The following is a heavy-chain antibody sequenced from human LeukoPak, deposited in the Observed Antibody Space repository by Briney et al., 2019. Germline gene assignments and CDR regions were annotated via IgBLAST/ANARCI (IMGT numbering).Heavy chain of an antibody. CDR3: ARGPAVVTAIPSPELYYYYMDV. CDR2: IYYSGST. CDR1: GGSISSSSYY. J-gene: IGHJ6*03. V-gene: IGHV4-39*07. Sequence: PSETLSLTCTVSGGSISSSSYYWGWIRQPPGKGLEWIGSIYYSGSTYYNPSLKSRVTISVDTSKNQFSLKLSSVTAADTAVYYCARGPAVVTAIPSPELYYYYMDVWGKGTTVTISS. D-gene: IGHD2-21*02.